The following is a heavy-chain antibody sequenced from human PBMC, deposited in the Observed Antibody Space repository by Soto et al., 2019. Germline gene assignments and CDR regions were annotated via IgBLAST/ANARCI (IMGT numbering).Heavy chain of an antibody. V-gene: IGHV1-46*01. CDR1: GDTFTSHY. CDR2: INPSGGRT. J-gene: IGHJ6*02. CDR3: AVESYYSYSGMDI. Sequence: ASVKVSCKASGDTFTSHYLHWVRQAPGQGLEWMGVINPSGGRTTYGQKFQGRVTMTRDTSTSTFYVELSSLRSEDTAIYYCAVESYYSYSGMDIWGQGTTVTVSS.